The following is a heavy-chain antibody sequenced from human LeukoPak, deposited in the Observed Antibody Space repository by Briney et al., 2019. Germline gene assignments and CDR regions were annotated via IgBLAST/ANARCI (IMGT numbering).Heavy chain of an antibody. CDR2: INSDGSSI. Sequence: GGSLRLSCAASGFTFSSYWMHWVRQAPGKGLVRVSRINSDGSSISYANSVKGRFTISRDNAKNTLFLQMNSLRVEDTAVYYCASAEVIQYGMDVWGQGTTVTVSS. V-gene: IGHV3-74*01. D-gene: IGHD3-16*02. CDR3: ASAEVIQYGMDV. CDR1: GFTFSSYW. J-gene: IGHJ6*02.